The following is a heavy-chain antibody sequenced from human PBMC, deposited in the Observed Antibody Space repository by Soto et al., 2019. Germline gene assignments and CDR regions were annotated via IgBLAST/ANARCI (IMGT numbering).Heavy chain of an antibody. Sequence: PGGSLRLSCAASGFTFSSYSMNWVRQAPGKGLEWVSYISSSSSTIYYADSVKGRFTISRDNAKNSLYLQMNSLRAEDTAVYYCARSLRDFWSGYYIGDHRISLPNGFDYWGQGTLVTVSS. CDR1: GFTFSSYS. CDR2: ISSSSSTI. V-gene: IGHV3-48*01. CDR3: ARSLRDFWSGYYIGDHRISLPNGFDY. J-gene: IGHJ4*02. D-gene: IGHD3-3*01.